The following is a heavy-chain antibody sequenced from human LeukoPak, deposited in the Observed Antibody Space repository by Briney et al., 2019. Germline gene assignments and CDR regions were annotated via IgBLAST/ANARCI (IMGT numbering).Heavy chain of an antibody. V-gene: IGHV4-34*01. CDR3: AIVDTAMVSDY. CDR2: INHSGST. Sequence: SETLSLTCAVYGGSFSGYYWSWIRQPPGKGLEWIGEINHSGSTNYNQSLKSRVTISVDTSKNQFSLKLSSVTAADTAVYYCAIVDTAMVSDYWGQGTLVTVSS. J-gene: IGHJ4*02. D-gene: IGHD5-18*01. CDR1: GGSFSGYY.